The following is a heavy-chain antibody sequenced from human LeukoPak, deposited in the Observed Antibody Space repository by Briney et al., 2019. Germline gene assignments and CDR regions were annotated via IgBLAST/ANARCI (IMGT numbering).Heavy chain of an antibody. J-gene: IGHJ4*02. CDR2: ISSSGSTI. V-gene: IGHV3-48*03. D-gene: IGHD5-18*01. CDR1: GFTFSSYE. CDR3: ARAKDTATKAYYFDC. Sequence: PGGSLRLSCAASGFTFSSYEMNWVRQAPGKGLEWVSYISSSGSTIYYADSVKGRFTISRDNAKNSLYLQMNSLRAEDTAVYYCARAKDTATKAYYFDCWGQGTLVTVSS.